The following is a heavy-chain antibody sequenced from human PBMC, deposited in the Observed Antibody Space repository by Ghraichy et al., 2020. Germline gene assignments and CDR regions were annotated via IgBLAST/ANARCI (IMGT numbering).Heavy chain of an antibody. CDR1: GFTFSTYA. Sequence: GGSLRLSCAASGFTFSTYAMNWVRQAPGKGLEWVSGISGSGGNIYYADSVKGRFTISRDNYKNTLYLQMNSLRAEDTAVYYCARLSGYYVPGTSRQYYFDNWGQGSLVTVSS. D-gene: IGHD3-10*02. V-gene: IGHV3-23*01. CDR2: ISGSGGNI. J-gene: IGHJ4*02. CDR3: ARLSGYYVPGTSRQYYFDN.